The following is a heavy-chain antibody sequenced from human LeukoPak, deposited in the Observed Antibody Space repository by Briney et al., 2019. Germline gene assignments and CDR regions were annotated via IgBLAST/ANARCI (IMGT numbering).Heavy chain of an antibody. CDR1: GFTFSSYA. CDR3: ARDRDAFDI. CDR2: ISYDGSNK. J-gene: IGHJ3*02. V-gene: IGHV3-30*04. Sequence: GGSLRLSCAASGFTFSSYAMHWVRQAPGKGLEWVAVISYDGSNKYYADSVKGRFTISRDNSKNTLYLQMNSLRAEDTAVYYCARDRDAFDIWGQGIMVTVSS.